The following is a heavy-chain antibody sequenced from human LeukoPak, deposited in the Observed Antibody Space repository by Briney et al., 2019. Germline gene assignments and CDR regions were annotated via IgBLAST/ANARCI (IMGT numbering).Heavy chain of an antibody. CDR3: AKGGLDFWSGYFDY. J-gene: IGHJ4*02. Sequence: PGGSLRLSCAASGFTFSSYGMHWVRQAPGKGLEWVAFIRYDGSNKYYADSVKGRFTISRDNSKNTLYLQMNSPRAEDTAVYYCAKGGLDFWSGYFDYWGQGTLVTVSS. CDR1: GFTFSSYG. V-gene: IGHV3-30*02. D-gene: IGHD3-3*01. CDR2: IRYDGSNK.